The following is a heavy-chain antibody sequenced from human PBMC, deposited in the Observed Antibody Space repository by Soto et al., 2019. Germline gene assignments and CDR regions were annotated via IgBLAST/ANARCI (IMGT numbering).Heavy chain of an antibody. V-gene: IGHV4-59*01. CDR3: ARGMKGYYYDGSGTYYFDY. J-gene: IGHJ4*02. D-gene: IGHD3-22*01. CDR1: GGSISSYY. CDR2: IYYSGST. Sequence: PSETLSLTCTVSGGSISSYYRSWIRQPPGKGLEWIGYIYYSGSTNYNPSLKSRVTISVDTSKNQSSLKLSSVTAADTAVYYCARGMKGYYYDGSGTYYFDYWGQGTLVTVSS.